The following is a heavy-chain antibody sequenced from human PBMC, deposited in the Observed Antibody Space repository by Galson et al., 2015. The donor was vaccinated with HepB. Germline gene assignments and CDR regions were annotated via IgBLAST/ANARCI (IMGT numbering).Heavy chain of an antibody. D-gene: IGHD2-2*01. V-gene: IGHV3-7*03. CDR3: ARDRGYCSSTICYDHYYGMDV. Sequence: SLRLSCAASGFTLSSYWMSWVRQAPGKGLEWVAKINNDGSEKYYVDSVKGRFTISRDNAKNSLCLQMNSLRGEDTAVYYCARDRGYCSSTICYDHYYGMDVWGQGTTVTVSS. J-gene: IGHJ6*02. CDR2: INNDGSEK. CDR1: GFTLSSYW.